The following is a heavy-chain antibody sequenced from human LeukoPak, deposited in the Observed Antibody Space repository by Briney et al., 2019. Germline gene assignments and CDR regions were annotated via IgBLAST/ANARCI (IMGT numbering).Heavy chain of an antibody. D-gene: IGHD6-19*01. J-gene: IGHJ4*02. CDR2: ISSSSSYI. CDR1: GFTFSSYS. Sequence: GGSLRLSCAASGFTFSSYSMNWVRQAPGKGLEWVSSISSSSSYIYYADSVKGRFTISRDNAKNSLYLQMNSLRAEDTAVYYCARAVPEGYSSGWYGGAFDYWGQGTLVTVSS. CDR3: ARAVPEGYSSGWYGGAFDY. V-gene: IGHV3-21*01.